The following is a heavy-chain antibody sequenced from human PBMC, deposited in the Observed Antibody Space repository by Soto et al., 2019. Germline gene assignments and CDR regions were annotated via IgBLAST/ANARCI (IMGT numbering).Heavy chain of an antibody. J-gene: IGHJ3*01. CDR1: GFNFSGYD. D-gene: IGHD1-26*01. Sequence: PQRLSYAASGFNFSGYDIHWVRQAPGKGLEWVAVISYDGSKKYYADSVKGLFTISRDNSKNTLYLQVNSLRAEDTAVYYCAKAYSGPFDVWGQGTMVTVSS. V-gene: IGHV3-30*18. CDR2: ISYDGSKK. CDR3: AKAYSGPFDV.